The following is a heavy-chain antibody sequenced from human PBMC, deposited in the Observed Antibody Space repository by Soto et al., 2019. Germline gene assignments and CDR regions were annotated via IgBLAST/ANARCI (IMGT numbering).Heavy chain of an antibody. V-gene: IGHV3-23*01. D-gene: IGHD3-10*01. CDR2: VRDTGDST. Sequence: EVQLLQSGGGLAQPGGSLRLSCAASGFTFGTDGISWVRRAPGEGLEWVSAVRDTGDSTYYADSVKGRFTVSRDSSKNTVYLQMNSLRAEDTAVYYCAILPWFGDCICGQGTLVAVSS. J-gene: IGHJ4*02. CDR3: AILPWFGDCI. CDR1: GFTFGTDG.